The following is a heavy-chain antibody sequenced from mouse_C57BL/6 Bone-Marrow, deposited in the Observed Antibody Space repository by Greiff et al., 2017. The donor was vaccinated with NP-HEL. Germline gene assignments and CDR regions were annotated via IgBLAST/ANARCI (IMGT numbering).Heavy chain of an antibody. CDR2: IYPGSGST. D-gene: IGHD2-1*01. J-gene: IGHJ3*01. V-gene: IGHV1-55*01. Sequence: VQLQQSGAELVKPGASVKLSCKASGYTFTSYWIPWVKQRPGQGLEWIGEIYPGSGSTNYNPKFKSKATLTVDTSSSTDFMQLSSVTYEDSAVYYCARRGLWYAWFAYWGQGTLVTVSA. CDR3: ARRGLWYAWFAY. CDR1: GYTFTSYW.